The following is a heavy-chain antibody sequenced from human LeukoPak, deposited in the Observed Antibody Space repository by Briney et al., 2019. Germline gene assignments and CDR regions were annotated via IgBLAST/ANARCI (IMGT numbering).Heavy chain of an antibody. CDR3: AKDRKGGYSYGYFDY. V-gene: IGHV3-9*01. Sequence: GRSLRLFCAASGFTFDDYAMHWVRQAPGKGLEWVSGTSWNSGSIGYADSVKGRFTISRDNAKNSLYLQMNSLRAEDTALYYCAKDRKGGYSYGYFDYWGQGTLVTVSS. CDR2: TSWNSGSI. D-gene: IGHD5-18*01. CDR1: GFTFDDYA. J-gene: IGHJ4*02.